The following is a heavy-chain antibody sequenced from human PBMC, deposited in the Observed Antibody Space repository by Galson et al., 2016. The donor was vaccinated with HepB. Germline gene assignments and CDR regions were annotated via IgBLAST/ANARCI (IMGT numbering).Heavy chain of an antibody. V-gene: IGHV4-59*01. Sequence: LSLTCTVSGGSISNNYWSWIRQPPGKGLEWIGNIYYSGTNYNPSLESRVTISVDTPKNQVSLKLTSFTAADPAVYYCAKDSTRFDPWGQGTLVTVSS. CDR3: AKDSTRFDP. CDR1: GGSISNNY. J-gene: IGHJ5*02. CDR2: IYYSGT.